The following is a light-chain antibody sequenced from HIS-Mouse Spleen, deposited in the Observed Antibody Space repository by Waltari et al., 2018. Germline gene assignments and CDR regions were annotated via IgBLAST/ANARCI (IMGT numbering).Light chain of an antibody. J-gene: IGLJ1*01. CDR3: QVWDSSSDHNYV. V-gene: IGLV3-21*03. CDR2: DDR. Sequence: SYVLTQPPSVSVAPGKTARITCGGNNIGSKSVHWYQQKPGQAPGLVVYDDRDRPPRIPERFSGSNSGNTATLTISRVEAGDEADYYCQVWDSSSDHNYVFGTGTKVTVL. CDR1: NIGSKS.